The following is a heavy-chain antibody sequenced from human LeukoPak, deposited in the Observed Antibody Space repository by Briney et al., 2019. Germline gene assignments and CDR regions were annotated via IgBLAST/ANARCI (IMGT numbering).Heavy chain of an antibody. V-gene: IGHV4-59*10. CDR1: GGSFSGYY. Sequence: SETLSLTCAVYGGSFSGYYWSWIRQPAGKGLEWIGRIYTSGSTNYNPSLKSRVTISVDTSKNQFSLKLSSVTAADTAVYYCARAYSSGWYVGDAFDIWGQGTMVTVSS. J-gene: IGHJ3*02. CDR2: IYTSGST. D-gene: IGHD6-19*01. CDR3: ARAYSSGWYVGDAFDI.